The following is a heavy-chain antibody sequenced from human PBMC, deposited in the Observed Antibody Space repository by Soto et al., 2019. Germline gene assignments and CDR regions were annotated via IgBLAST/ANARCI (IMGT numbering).Heavy chain of an antibody. CDR1: GGTFSKNT. V-gene: IGHV1-69*13. CDR3: ARQFDYDTSGYYYAY. D-gene: IGHD3-22*01. J-gene: IGHJ4*02. Sequence: AASVKVFCKASGGTFSKNTISWVRQAPGQGLEWMGGIMPVFGRPNYAQKFQGRVTITADEYTRTAYMELSRLKSDDTAVYYCARQFDYDTSGYYYAYWGQGTQVTAPQ. CDR2: IMPVFGRP.